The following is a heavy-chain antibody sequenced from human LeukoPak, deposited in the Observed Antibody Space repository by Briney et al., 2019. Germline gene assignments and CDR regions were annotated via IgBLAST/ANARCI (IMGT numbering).Heavy chain of an antibody. D-gene: IGHD3-10*01. CDR2: INGDGSST. Sequence: PGGSLRLSCAASGFTFTSFWMHWVRQAPGKGLVWVSRINGDGSSTTFADSVKGRFTISRDNAKNTVYLQMNSLRVEDTAVYYCARDPYGSGSHWGQGTLVTVSS. CDR3: ARDPYGSGSH. CDR1: GFTFTSFW. V-gene: IGHV3-74*01. J-gene: IGHJ4*02.